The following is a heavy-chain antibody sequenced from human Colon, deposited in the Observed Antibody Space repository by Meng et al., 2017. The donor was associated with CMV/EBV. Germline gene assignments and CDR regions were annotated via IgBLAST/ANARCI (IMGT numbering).Heavy chain of an antibody. CDR3: AKGTAATTVPDFDS. D-gene: IGHD4-17*01. CDR1: GFTFDDYT. J-gene: IGHJ4*02. V-gene: IGHV3-43*01. Sequence: GESLKISCAAFGFTFDDYTMNWVRHAPGKGLEWVALVSWDGGSTRYADSVRGRFTISRDNSNNLLVLQLNSLRSDDSALYYCAKGTAATTVPDFDSWGQGTLVTVSS. CDR2: VSWDGGST.